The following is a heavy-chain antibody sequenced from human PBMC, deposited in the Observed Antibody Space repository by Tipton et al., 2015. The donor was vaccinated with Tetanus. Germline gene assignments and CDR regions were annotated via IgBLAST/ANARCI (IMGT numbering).Heavy chain of an antibody. Sequence: TLSLTCAVSGGNISSGGYSWSWIRQPPGKGLEYIGYIYYSGSTYYSPTLQSRVTISIDRSKNQFALNLSSVTAADTAVYYCARGPRRGYSTSGKFYGMDVWGQGATVTVSS. CDR3: ARGPRRGYSTSGKFYGMDV. CDR2: IYYSGST. CDR1: GGNISSGGYS. V-gene: IGHV4-30-2*01. D-gene: IGHD3-10*01. J-gene: IGHJ6*02.